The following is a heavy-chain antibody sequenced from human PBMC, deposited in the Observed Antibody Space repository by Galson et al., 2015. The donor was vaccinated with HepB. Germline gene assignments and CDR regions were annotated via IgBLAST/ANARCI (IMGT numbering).Heavy chain of an antibody. CDR2: IYPGDSDT. D-gene: IGHD3-10*01. CDR1: GYSFTSYW. V-gene: IGHV5-51*01. CDR3: ARRPPPPMVRGVSDAFDI. J-gene: IGHJ3*02. Sequence: QSGAEVKKPGESLKISCKGSGYSFTSYWIGWVRQMPGKGLEWMGIIYPGDSDTRYSPSFQGQVTISADKSISTAYLQWSSLKASDTAMYYCARRPPPPMVRGVSDAFDIWGQGTMVTVSS.